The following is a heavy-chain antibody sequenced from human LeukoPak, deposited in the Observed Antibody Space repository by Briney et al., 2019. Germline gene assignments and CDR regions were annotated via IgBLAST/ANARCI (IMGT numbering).Heavy chain of an antibody. J-gene: IGHJ6*02. Sequence: GASVKVSCKASGYTFTSYYMHWVRQAPGQGLEWMGIINHSGGSTSYAQKFQGRVTMTRDTSTSTVYMELSSLRSEDTAVYYCARDHCSGGSCYPYYYYGMDVWGQGTTVTVSS. CDR1: GYTFTSYY. CDR2: INHSGGST. V-gene: IGHV1-46*01. D-gene: IGHD2-15*01. CDR3: ARDHCSGGSCYPYYYYGMDV.